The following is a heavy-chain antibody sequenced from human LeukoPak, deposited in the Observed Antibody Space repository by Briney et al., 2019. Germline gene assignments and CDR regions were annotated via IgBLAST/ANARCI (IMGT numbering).Heavy chain of an antibody. V-gene: IGHV3-74*01. CDR3: ARRWRD. CDR1: GFTFSNYW. Sequence: GGSLRLSWAASGFTFSNYWRHGVRQAPGKGLVWVSVISSDGTTTAYADSVKGRFTISRDNAKNSLYLQMNSLRAEDTAVYYCARRWRDWGQGTLVTVSS. D-gene: IGHD1-14*01. J-gene: IGHJ4*02. CDR2: ISSDGTTT.